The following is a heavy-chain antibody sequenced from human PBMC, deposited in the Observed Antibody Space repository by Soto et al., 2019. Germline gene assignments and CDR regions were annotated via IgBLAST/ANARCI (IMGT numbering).Heavy chain of an antibody. Sequence: GALRLSCTASAFTFGDYAMSWVRQAPGRGLEWIGFIRSISNGGIREYAASVKGRFTISRDDSKSIAYLQMDSLQTGDTGVYYCTRDCYDTKSPDYNGMDVWGQGTTVTVSS. V-gene: IGHV3-49*04. CDR1: AFTFGDYA. J-gene: IGHJ6*02. CDR2: IRSISNGGIR. D-gene: IGHD2-2*01. CDR3: TRDCYDTKSPDYNGMDV.